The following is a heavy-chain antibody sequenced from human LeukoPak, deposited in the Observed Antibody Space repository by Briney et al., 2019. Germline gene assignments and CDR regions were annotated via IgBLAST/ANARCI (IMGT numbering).Heavy chain of an antibody. Sequence: ASVKASCKASGYTFSNYGISWVRQAPGLGLEWMGWTSYNGNTNYAQKFQDRVTMTTDTSTTTAYMELRSLESDDTAVYYCARHSGSGWQALGYWGQGTLVTASS. CDR2: TSYNGNT. CDR3: ARHSGSGWQALGY. V-gene: IGHV1-18*04. D-gene: IGHD6-19*01. CDR1: GYTFSNYG. J-gene: IGHJ4*02.